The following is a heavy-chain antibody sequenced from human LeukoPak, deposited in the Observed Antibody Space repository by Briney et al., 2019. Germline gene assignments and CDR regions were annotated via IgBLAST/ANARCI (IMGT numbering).Heavy chain of an antibody. Sequence: PSETLPLTCTVSGASITHDYWSWIRQTPEKGLEWIAYIQYSGSTFYNPSLRSRVTISLDTSKNQFSLKLASVTAADTAVYYCARGGSQFDHWGQGALVTVSS. J-gene: IGHJ4*02. CDR1: GASITHDY. CDR2: IQYSGST. V-gene: IGHV4-59*01. D-gene: IGHD5-12*01. CDR3: ARGGSQFDH.